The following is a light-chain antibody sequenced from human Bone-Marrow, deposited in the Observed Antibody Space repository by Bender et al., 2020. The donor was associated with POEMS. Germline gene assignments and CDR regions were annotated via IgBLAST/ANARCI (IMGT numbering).Light chain of an antibody. Sequence: QSALTQPASVSGSPGQSITISCTGTSSDVGNYNLVSWCQQHPGKAPRLIIYEASKRPSGVSGRFSASRSGNTASLTISGLQTEDEADYYCCSYAGYYTVFGGGTELTVL. V-gene: IGLV2-23*01. CDR1: SSDVGNYNL. CDR2: EAS. J-gene: IGLJ3*02. CDR3: CSYAGYYTV.